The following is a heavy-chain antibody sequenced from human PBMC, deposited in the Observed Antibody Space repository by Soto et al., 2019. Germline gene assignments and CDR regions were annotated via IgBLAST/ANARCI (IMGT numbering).Heavy chain of an antibody. V-gene: IGHV3-73*01. J-gene: IGHJ6*03. CDR2: IRSKAHTYAT. Sequence: PGGSLRLSCAASGFTFSDSAIHWVRQASGKGLEWVGHIRSKAHTYATEYAASVKGRFTISRDDSRNTAYVQMDSLKTEDTAEYYCTRHQCTVCSCPATFFYYMYVCAKGTKVTVSS. CDR3: TRHQCTVCSCPATFFYYMYV. D-gene: IGHD2-15*01. CDR1: GFTFSDSA.